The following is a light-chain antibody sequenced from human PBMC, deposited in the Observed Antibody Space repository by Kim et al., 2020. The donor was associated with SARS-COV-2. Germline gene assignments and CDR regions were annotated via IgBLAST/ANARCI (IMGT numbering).Light chain of an antibody. CDR3: QQYDNLPIT. CDR2: DAS. J-gene: IGKJ5*01. CDR1: QEISNY. Sequence: ASVGDRVTSTCQGSQEISNYLNWYQQKPGKAPKLLIYDASNLETGVPSRFSGSGSGTDFTFTISSLQPEDIATYYCQQYDNLPITFGQGTRLEIK. V-gene: IGKV1-33*01.